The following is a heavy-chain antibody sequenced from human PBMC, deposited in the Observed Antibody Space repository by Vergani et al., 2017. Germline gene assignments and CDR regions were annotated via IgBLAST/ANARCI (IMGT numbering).Heavy chain of an antibody. D-gene: IGHD1-1*01. CDR2: VRYDGTNK. Sequence: QVQLVESGGGVVQRGGSLRLSCAASGFTFSSYGMHWVRQAPGKGLEWVAFVRYDGTNKYYADSVKGRFTISRDNSKNTLYLQMNSLRAEDTAVYYCATKSCGTPGCQIGYFREWGQGTLVTVSS. CDR1: GFTFSSYG. V-gene: IGHV3-30*02. J-gene: IGHJ1*01. CDR3: ATKSCGTPGCQIGYFRE.